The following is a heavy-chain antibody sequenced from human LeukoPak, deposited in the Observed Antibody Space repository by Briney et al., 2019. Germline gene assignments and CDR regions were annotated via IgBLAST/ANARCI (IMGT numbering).Heavy chain of an antibody. V-gene: IGHV4-39*07. CDR1: GGSISSSSYY. Sequence: SETLSLTCTVSGGSISSSSYYWSWIRQPPGKGLEWIGTIYYRGSTYYNRSLKSRVTISVETSKNQFSLKLGSVTAADTAVYYCARGDGRDGYILFDYWGQGTLVTVSS. J-gene: IGHJ4*02. CDR3: ARGDGRDGYILFDY. CDR2: IYYRGST. D-gene: IGHD5-24*01.